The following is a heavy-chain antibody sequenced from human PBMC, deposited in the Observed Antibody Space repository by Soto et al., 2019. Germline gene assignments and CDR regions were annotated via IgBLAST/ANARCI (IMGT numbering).Heavy chain of an antibody. J-gene: IGHJ3*01. D-gene: IGHD2-21*01. V-gene: IGHV4-4*02. CDR3: ARVRVDYSDALDV. Sequence: SETLSLTCTVFGDSTSEYNCWSWDRQPPGKGLEWIGEVYQSGSTNYRPSLESRVSISVDKSKSQFSLNLVSVTAADTAVYYCARVRVDYSDALDVRGQGTPVTVSS. CDR1: GDSTSEYNC. CDR2: VYQSGST.